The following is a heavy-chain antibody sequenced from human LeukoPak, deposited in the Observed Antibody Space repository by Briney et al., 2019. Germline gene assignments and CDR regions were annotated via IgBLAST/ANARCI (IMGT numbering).Heavy chain of an antibody. D-gene: IGHD3-16*01. CDR3: ARTMITPYYFDY. CDR1: GGSVSSSTYY. J-gene: IGHJ4*02. V-gene: IGHV4-61*01. CDR2: IYYSGST. Sequence: PSETLSLTCTVSGGSVSSSTYYWSWIRQPPGRGLEWIGYIYYSGSTNYNPSLKSRVTISVDTSKNQFSLKLTSVTAADTAVYHCARTMITPYYFDYWGQGTLVTVSS.